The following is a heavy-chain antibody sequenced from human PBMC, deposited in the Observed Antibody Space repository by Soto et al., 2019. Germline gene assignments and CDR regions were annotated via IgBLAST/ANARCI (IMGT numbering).Heavy chain of an antibody. V-gene: IGHV3-30-3*01. Sequence: QVQLVESGGGVVQPGRSLRLSCAASGFTFSSYAMHWVRQAPGKGLEWVAVISYDGSNKYYADSVKGRFTISRDNSKNTLYLQMNSLRAEDTAVYYCARDTTPYYYVEDAFDIWGQGTMVTVSS. D-gene: IGHD3-10*02. CDR3: ARDTTPYYYVEDAFDI. CDR2: ISYDGSNK. CDR1: GFTFSSYA. J-gene: IGHJ3*02.